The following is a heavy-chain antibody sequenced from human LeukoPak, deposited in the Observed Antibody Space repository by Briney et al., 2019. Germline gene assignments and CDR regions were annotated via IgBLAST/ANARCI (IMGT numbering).Heavy chain of an antibody. D-gene: IGHD3-10*01. CDR3: ARGRITMVRGDDAFDI. Sequence: SQTLSLTCTVSGGSISSGGYYWSWIRQHPGKGLEWIGYIYYSGSTYYNPSLKSRVTISVDTSKNQFSLKLGSVTAADTAVYYCARGRITMVRGDDAFDIWGQGTMVTVSS. J-gene: IGHJ3*02. CDR1: GGSISSGGYY. CDR2: IYYSGST. V-gene: IGHV4-31*03.